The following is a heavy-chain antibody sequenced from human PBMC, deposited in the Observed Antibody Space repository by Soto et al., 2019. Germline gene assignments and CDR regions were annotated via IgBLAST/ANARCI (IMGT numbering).Heavy chain of an antibody. CDR1: GGSISSGGYY. CDR2: IYYSGST. CDR3: AREGGIVGATAADY. D-gene: IGHD1-26*01. Sequence: QVQLQESGPGLVKPSQTLSLTCTVSGGSISSGGYYWSWIRQHPGKGLEWIGYIYYSGSTYYNPSLKSRVTLSVDTSKNQFSLKQSSVTAADTAVYYCAREGGIVGATAADYWGQGTLVTVSS. V-gene: IGHV4-31*03. J-gene: IGHJ4*02.